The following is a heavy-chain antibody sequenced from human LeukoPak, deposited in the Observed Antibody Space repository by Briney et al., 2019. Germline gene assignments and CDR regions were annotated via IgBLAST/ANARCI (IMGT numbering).Heavy chain of an antibody. Sequence: GGSLRLSCAASGFTFSDYYMSWIRQAPGKGLEWVSYISSSGSTIYYADPVKGRFTISRDNAKNSLYLQMNSLRAEDTAVYYCARDRRYCSSTSCGVDYWGQGTLVTVSS. D-gene: IGHD2-2*01. J-gene: IGHJ4*02. CDR3: ARDRRYCSSTSCGVDY. V-gene: IGHV3-11*01. CDR1: GFTFSDYY. CDR2: ISSSGSTI.